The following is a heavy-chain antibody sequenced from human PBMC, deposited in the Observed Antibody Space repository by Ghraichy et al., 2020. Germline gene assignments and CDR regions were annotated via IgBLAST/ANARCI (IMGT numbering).Heavy chain of an antibody. J-gene: IGHJ2*01. Sequence: ASVKVSCKASGYTFTGYYMHWVRQAPGQGLEWMGWINPNSGGTNYAQKFQGRVTMTRDTSISTAYMELSRLRSDDTAVYYCARDAVYGDYGGAFWYFDLWGRGTLVTVSS. V-gene: IGHV1-2*02. CDR1: GYTFTGYY. D-gene: IGHD4-17*01. CDR3: ARDAVYGDYGGAFWYFDL. CDR2: INPNSGGT.